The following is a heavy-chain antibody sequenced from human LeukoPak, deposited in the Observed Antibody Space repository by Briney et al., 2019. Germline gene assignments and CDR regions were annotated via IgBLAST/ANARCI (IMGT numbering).Heavy chain of an antibody. J-gene: IGHJ6*02. CDR1: GYTVTNYD. CDR3: ARGPVEAVFGVSTED. V-gene: IGHV1-8*01. D-gene: IGHD3-10*02. Sequence: ASVKVSCKASGYTVTNYDINWVRQDTGQGLEWMGWMNPSSGNTGYAQKFQGRVSMTRDTSISTAYMELSSLRSEDTAVYYCARGPVEAVFGVSTEDWGQGTTVTVSS. CDR2: MNPSSGNT.